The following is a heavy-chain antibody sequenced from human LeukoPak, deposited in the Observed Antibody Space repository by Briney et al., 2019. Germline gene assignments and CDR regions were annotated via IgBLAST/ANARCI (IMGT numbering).Heavy chain of an antibody. V-gene: IGHV3-74*01. Sequence: GGSLRLSCAASGFTFSSYWMHWVRQAPGKGLVWVSRINSDGSSTSYADSLKGRFTISRDNAKNTLYLQMNSLRVEDTPVYYCARVAGYSGYDYGADYWGQGTLVTVSS. CDR3: ARVAGYSGYDYGADY. CDR1: GFTFSSYW. D-gene: IGHD5-12*01. J-gene: IGHJ4*02. CDR2: INSDGSST.